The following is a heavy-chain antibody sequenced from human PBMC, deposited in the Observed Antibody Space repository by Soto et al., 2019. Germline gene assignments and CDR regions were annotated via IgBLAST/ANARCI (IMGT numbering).Heavy chain of an antibody. CDR3: ARRLYGHKVSVYYYYGMAV. J-gene: IGHJ6*02. D-gene: IGHD4-17*01. V-gene: IGHV1-69*12. CDR1: GGTFSSYA. Sequence: QVQLVQSGAEVKKPGSSVKVSCKASGGTFSSYAISWVRQAPGQGLEWMGGIIPVFGTANYEQKFQGRVTITADESTSQASMELRSLRSEDTAVSYCARRLYGHKVSVYYYYGMAVWGQGSTVTVSS. CDR2: IIPVFGTA.